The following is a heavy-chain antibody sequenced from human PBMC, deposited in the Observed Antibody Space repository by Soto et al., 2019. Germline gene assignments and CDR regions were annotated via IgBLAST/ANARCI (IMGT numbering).Heavy chain of an antibody. J-gene: IGHJ4*02. V-gene: IGHV4-34*01. CDR1: GGSLSGYY. CDR3: ARVSWSSASCYNMRDY. Sequence: QVQLQQWGAGLLKPSETLSLTCAVYGGSLSGYYWTWIRQPPGKGLGWIGEINHSGRANYNPSLKSRVTMSVDTSKNQFSLKVTSVTAADTAVYYCARVSWSSASCYNMRDYWGQGTLVTVSS. D-gene: IGHD2-2*02. CDR2: INHSGRA.